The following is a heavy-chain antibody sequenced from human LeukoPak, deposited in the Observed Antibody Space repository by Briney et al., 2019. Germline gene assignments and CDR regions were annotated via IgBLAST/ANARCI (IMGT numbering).Heavy chain of an antibody. CDR2: ISGSGGST. V-gene: IGHV3-23*01. D-gene: IGHD6-19*01. CDR3: AKGGVAGLSPPDY. CDR1: GFTLSSYA. J-gene: IGHJ4*02. Sequence: PGGSLRLSCAASGFTLSSYAMSWVRQAPGKGLEWVSGISGSGGSTFYADSVDSVKGRFTISRDNSKNTLYLQMNSLTAEDTAVYYCAKGGVAGLSPPDYWGQGTLVTVSS.